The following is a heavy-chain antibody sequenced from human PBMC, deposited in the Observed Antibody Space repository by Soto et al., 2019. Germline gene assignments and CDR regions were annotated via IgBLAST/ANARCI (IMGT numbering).Heavy chain of an antibody. CDR1: GYTFTSYG. CDR2: ISAYNGNT. CDR3: ARDRNYDFWSGYLGHHDDFDI. D-gene: IGHD3-3*01. Sequence: GASVKVSCKASGYTFTSYGISWVRQAPGQGLEWMGWISAYNGNTNYAQKLQGRVTMTTDTSTSTAYMELRSLRSDDTAVYYCARDRNYDFWSGYLGHHDDFDIWGQGTMVNVSS. J-gene: IGHJ3*02. V-gene: IGHV1-18*01.